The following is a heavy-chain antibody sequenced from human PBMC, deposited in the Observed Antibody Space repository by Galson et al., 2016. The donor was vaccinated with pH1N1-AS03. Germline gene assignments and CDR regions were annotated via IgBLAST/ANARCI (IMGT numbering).Heavy chain of an antibody. Sequence: SVKVSCKASGDSFSSYAFTWVRLAPGQGLEWTGGIIPIFGKPQYAQKFQGRVTITADESATTVYMDLSSLISDDTAMYYCARDGPGIVRANAHWGQGTLVTVS. CDR3: ARDGPGIVRANAH. CDR1: GDSFSSYA. CDR2: IIPIFGKP. J-gene: IGHJ1*01. V-gene: IGHV1-69*13. D-gene: IGHD1-14*01.